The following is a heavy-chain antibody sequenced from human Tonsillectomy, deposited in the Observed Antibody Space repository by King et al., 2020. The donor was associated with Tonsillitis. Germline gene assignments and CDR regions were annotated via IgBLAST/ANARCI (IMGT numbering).Heavy chain of an antibody. CDR1: GFTVSSNY. V-gene: IGHV3-53*01. CDR2: IYSGGST. CDR3: ARESPSHYDYVWGSYRPDAFDI. D-gene: IGHD3-16*02. Sequence: VQLVESGGGLIQPGGSLRLSCAASGFTVSSNYMSWVRQAPGKGLEWVSVIYSGGSTYYVDSGKGRFPISRDNSKNTLYLQMNSLRAEDTAVYYCARESPSHYDYVWGSYRPDAFDIWGQGTMVTVSS. J-gene: IGHJ3*02.